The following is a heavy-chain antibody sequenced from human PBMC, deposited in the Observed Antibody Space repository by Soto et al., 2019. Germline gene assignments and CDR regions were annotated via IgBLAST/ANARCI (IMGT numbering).Heavy chain of an antibody. CDR3: ARENYDFWSGYYLDY. CDR1: GFTFSSYA. V-gene: IGHV3-23*01. CDR2: ISGSGGST. Sequence: GGSLRLSCAASGFTFSSYAMSWVRQAPGKGLEWVSAISGSGGSTYYADSVKGRFTISRDNAKNTLYLQMNSLRAEDTAVYYCARENYDFWSGYYLDYWGRGTLVTVSS. J-gene: IGHJ4*02. D-gene: IGHD3-3*01.